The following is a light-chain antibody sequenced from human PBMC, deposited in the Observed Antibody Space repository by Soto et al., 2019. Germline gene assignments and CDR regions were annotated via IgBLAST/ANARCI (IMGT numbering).Light chain of an antibody. J-gene: IGKJ2*01. V-gene: IGKV3-20*01. CDR2: TTS. CDR3: QHFGTSAGYT. CDR1: QRLSNNY. Sequence: EVVLTQSPGTLSLSPGERATLSCRASQRLSNNYLAWYHQKPGQAPRLLIYTTSFRATGLPDRFSGSGSGTDFTLTISRLEPEDFAVYYCQHFGTSAGYTFGQGTKLEI.